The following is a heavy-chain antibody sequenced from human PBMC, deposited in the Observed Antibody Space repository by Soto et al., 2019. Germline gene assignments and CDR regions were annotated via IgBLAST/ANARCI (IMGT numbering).Heavy chain of an antibody. CDR3: ARLGSLLQPIDY. CDR1: GYTFTNYW. Sequence: EVKLEQSGAEVKKPGESLKISCQASGYTFTNYWIAWVRHMPGRGLEWMGLIFPRDSDTRYNSSFEGQVTISSDRSIATAYLQWTSLKASATAIYFCARLGSLLQPIDYCGQGTPVTVSS. CDR2: IFPRDSDT. D-gene: IGHD4-4*01. V-gene: IGHV5-51*01. J-gene: IGHJ4*02.